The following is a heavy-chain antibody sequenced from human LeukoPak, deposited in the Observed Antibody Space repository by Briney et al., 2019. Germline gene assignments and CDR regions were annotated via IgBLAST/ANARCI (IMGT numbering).Heavy chain of an antibody. CDR3: ARAAFGFYFDY. D-gene: IGHD3-10*01. CDR1: GFTFSSYW. CDR2: IKQDGSEK. Sequence: GGSLRLSCAASGFTFSSYWMSWVRQAPGKGLEWVANIKQDGSEKYYVDSVKGRFTISGDNAKNSLYLQMNSLRAEDTAVYYCARAAFGFYFDYWGQGTLVTVSS. J-gene: IGHJ4*02. V-gene: IGHV3-7*01.